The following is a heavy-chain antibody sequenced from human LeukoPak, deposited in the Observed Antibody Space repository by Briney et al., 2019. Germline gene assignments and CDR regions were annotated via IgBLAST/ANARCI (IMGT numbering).Heavy chain of an antibody. CDR2: IYYSGST. D-gene: IGHD3-3*01. Sequence: PSETVSLTCTVSGGSISSYYWSWIPQPPGKGLEWIWYIYYSGSTNYNPSLKSRVTISVDTSKNQFSPKLSSVTAADTAVYYCARGGTSYYDFWSGYYTSYFDYWGQGTLVTVSS. V-gene: IGHV4-59*01. CDR3: ARGGTSYYDFWSGYYTSYFDY. J-gene: IGHJ4*02. CDR1: GGSISSYY.